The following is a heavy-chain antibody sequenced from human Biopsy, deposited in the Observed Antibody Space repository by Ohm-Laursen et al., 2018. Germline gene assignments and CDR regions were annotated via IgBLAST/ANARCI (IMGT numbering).Heavy chain of an antibody. CDR3: AKDLHNYGMDV. V-gene: IGHV3-23*01. Sequence: SLRLSCSASGFTYTTFAMSWVRQAPGKGPEWVSTISANGATSYYADSVKGRFTISRDNAKNTLHLQMNSLRADDTAIYYCAKDLHNYGMDVWGQGTTVTVSS. CDR1: GFTYTTFA. CDR2: ISANGATS. J-gene: IGHJ6*02.